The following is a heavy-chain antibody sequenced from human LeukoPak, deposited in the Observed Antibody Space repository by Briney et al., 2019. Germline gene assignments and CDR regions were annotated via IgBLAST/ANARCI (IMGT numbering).Heavy chain of an antibody. CDR2: IYTSGST. D-gene: IGHD3-10*01. Sequence: SEALSLTCTVSGGSISSYYWSWIRQPPGKGLEWIGRIYTSGSTNYNPSLKSRVTMSVDTSKNQFSLKLSSVTAADTAVYYCAREILWFGEFQSYYYMDVWGKGTTVTVSS. V-gene: IGHV4-4*07. J-gene: IGHJ6*03. CDR3: AREILWFGEFQSYYYMDV. CDR1: GGSISSYY.